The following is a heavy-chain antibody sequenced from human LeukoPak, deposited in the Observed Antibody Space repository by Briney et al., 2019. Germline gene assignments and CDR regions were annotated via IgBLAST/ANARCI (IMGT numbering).Heavy chain of an antibody. D-gene: IGHD2-15*01. CDR2: ISAYNGNT. CDR1: GYTFTSYG. CDR3: ARVHIVVVVAATSPPDY. Sequence: GASVKVSCKASGYTFTSYGISWVRQAPGQGLEWMGWISAYNGNTNYAQKLQGRVTMTTDTSTSTAYMELRSLRSDATAVYYCARVHIVVVVAATSPPDYWGQGTLVTVSS. V-gene: IGHV1-18*01. J-gene: IGHJ4*02.